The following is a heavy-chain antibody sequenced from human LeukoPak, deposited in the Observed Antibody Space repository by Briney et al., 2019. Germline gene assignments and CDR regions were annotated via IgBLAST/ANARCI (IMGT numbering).Heavy chain of an antibody. Sequence: PGGSLRLSCAASGFTFSNAWMSWVRQAPGKGLEWVGRIKSKTDGGTTDYAAPVKGRFTISRDDSKNTLYLQMNSLKTEDTAVYYCTTEGAFDITMIVVDYWGQGTLVTVSS. CDR3: TTEGAFDITMIVVDY. CDR1: GFTFSNAW. J-gene: IGHJ4*02. D-gene: IGHD3-22*01. CDR2: IKSKTDGGTT. V-gene: IGHV3-15*01.